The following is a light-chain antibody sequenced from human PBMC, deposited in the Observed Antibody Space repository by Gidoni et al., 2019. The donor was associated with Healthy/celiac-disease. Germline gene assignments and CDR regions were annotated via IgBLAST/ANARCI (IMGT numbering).Light chain of an antibody. CDR2: AAS. V-gene: IGKV1-8*01. Sequence: MRMTQSPSSFSASTGDRVTITCRASQGISSYLAWYQQKPGKAPKLLIYAASTLQSGVPSRFSGSGSGTDFTFTISSLQSEDFATYYCQQYYSYPLTFGGGTKVEIK. CDR3: QQYYSYPLT. CDR1: QGISSY. J-gene: IGKJ4*01.